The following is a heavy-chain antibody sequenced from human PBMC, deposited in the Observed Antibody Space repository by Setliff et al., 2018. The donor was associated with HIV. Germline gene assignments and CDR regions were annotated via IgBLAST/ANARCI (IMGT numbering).Heavy chain of an antibody. V-gene: IGHV1-69*13. J-gene: IGHJ4*02. CDR3: AKELSYCSGGSCYFDS. Sequence: SVKVSCKASGGTLSKYAIIWMRQAPGQGLEWMGGIIPIFGTANYAQNFQGRVTITADASTSTAYMALSSLRSEDTAVYYCAKELSYCSGGSCYFDSWGQGTLVTVSS. D-gene: IGHD2-15*01. CDR1: GGTLSKYA. CDR2: IIPIFGTA.